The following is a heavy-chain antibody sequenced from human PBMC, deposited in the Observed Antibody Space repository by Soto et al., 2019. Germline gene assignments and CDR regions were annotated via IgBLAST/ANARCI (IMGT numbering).Heavy chain of an antibody. V-gene: IGHV1-2*06. J-gene: IGHJ4*02. CDR2: INPKNGAT. CDR3: ATWKQAPNGIDN. Sequence: QVQLVQSGAEVKKPGASVKVSCQASGYTFTAYYLYWVRQAPGQGLEWVGRINPKNGATNYAQKFQGRVTMTRDTSITTAYMELSSLRSDDTAFYYCATWKQAPNGIDNWGQGTLVSVSS. CDR1: GYTFTAYY. D-gene: IGHD2-8*01.